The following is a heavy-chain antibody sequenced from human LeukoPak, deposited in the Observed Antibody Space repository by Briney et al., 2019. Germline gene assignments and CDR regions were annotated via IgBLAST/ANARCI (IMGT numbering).Heavy chain of an antibody. CDR1: GGSISSGGYY. D-gene: IGHD5-24*01. CDR2: IYYSGST. V-gene: IGHV4-31*03. Sequence: SETLSLTCTVSGGSISSGGYYWSWIRQHPGKGLEWIGYIYYSGSTYYNPSLKSRVTISVDTSKNQFSLKLSSVTAADTAVYYCARVSKGDGYNPLVYFDYWGQGTLVTVSS. CDR3: ARVSKGDGYNPLVYFDY. J-gene: IGHJ4*02.